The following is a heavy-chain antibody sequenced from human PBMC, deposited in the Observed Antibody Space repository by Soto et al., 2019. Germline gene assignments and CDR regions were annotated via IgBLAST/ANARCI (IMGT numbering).Heavy chain of an antibody. CDR2: IYYSGST. D-gene: IGHD6-13*01. V-gene: IGHV4-59*01. Sequence: GTLSLTCTASGGSISSYYWSWIRQPPGKGLEWIGYIYYSGSTNYNPSLKSRVTISVDTSKNQFSLKLSSVTAADTAVYYCARYAQGYSSTYFGYWGQGTLVTVSS. CDR1: GGSISSYY. CDR3: ARYAQGYSSTYFGY. J-gene: IGHJ4*02.